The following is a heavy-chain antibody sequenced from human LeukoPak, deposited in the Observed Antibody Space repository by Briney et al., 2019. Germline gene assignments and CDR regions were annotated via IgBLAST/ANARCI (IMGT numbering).Heavy chain of an antibody. CDR2: ISSSSSYI. V-gene: IGHV3-21*01. D-gene: IGHD2-21*02. CDR1: GFTFSSYS. J-gene: IGHJ4*02. CDR3: ARAVSGVTAADY. Sequence: GGSLKLSCAASGFTFSSYSMNWVRQAPGKGLEWVSSISSSSSYIYYADSVKGRFTISRDNAKNSLYLQMNSLRAEDTAVYYCARAVSGVTAADYWGQGTLVTVSS.